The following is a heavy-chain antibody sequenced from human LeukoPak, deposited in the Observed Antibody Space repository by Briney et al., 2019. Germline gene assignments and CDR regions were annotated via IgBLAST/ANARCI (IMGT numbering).Heavy chain of an antibody. Sequence: ASVKVSCKASEYTFTGYYMHWVRQAPGQGHEWMGWISPNSGGTNFAQKFQGRVTMTRDTSINTAYMELNRLRSDDTAVYYCARGLDRQQLAPFDFWGQGTLVTVSS. CDR2: ISPNSGGT. J-gene: IGHJ4*02. CDR3: ARGLDRQQLAPFDF. CDR1: EYTFTGYY. D-gene: IGHD6-13*01. V-gene: IGHV1-2*02.